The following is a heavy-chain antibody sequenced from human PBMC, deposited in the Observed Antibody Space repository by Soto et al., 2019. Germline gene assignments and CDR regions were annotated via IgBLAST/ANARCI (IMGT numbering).Heavy chain of an antibody. D-gene: IGHD2-2*01. CDR3: ARPGGYCSSTSCSTMYSFDY. V-gene: IGHV1-69*01. J-gene: IGHJ4*02. CDR2: IIPIFGTA. CDR1: GGTFSSYA. Sequence: QVQLVQSGAEVKKPGSSVKVSCKASGGTFSSYAISWVRQAPGQGLEWKVGIIPIFGTANYAQKFQGRVTITADESTSTAYMELSRLRSENTAVYYCARPGGYCSSTSCSTMYSFDYWVQGTLVTVS.